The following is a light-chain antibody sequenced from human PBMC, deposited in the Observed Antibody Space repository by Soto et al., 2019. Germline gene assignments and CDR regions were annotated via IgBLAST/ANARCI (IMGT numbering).Light chain of an antibody. V-gene: IGLV1-44*01. J-gene: IGLJ2*01. CDR3: AALDDSLNGPV. CDR2: ISN. CDR1: SSNIGSNT. Sequence: QSVLTQPPSASGTPGQRVTISCSGGSSNIGSNTVSWYQQLPGAAPKLLIYISNERPSGVPDRFSGSKSGTSASLAISGLQSEDEAEYYCAALDDSLNGPVFGGGTKLTVL.